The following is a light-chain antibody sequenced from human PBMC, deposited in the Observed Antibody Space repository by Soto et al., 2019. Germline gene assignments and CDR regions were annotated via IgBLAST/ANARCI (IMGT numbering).Light chain of an antibody. Sequence: QSALTQPASVSGSPGQSITISCTGTSSDVGGYNYVSWYQQHPGKAPKLMIYDVSNRPSGVSNRFSGSKSGNTASLTISGLHADDEADYYCSSYTSSSTLVFGTGTQLTVL. V-gene: IGLV2-14*01. CDR1: SSDVGGYNY. J-gene: IGLJ6*01. CDR2: DVS. CDR3: SSYTSSSTLV.